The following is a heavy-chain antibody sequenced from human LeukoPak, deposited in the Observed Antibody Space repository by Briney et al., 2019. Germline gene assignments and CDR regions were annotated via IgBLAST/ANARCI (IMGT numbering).Heavy chain of an antibody. J-gene: IGHJ4*02. CDR3: ARRDTAMVRYYFDY. Sequence: SETLSLTCTVSGGSISSYYWSWIRQPAGKGLEWIGRIYTSGSTNYNPSLKSRVTMSVDTSKNQFSLKLSSVTAADTAVYCCARRDTAMVRYYFDYWGQGTLVTVSS. CDR1: GGSISSYY. D-gene: IGHD5-18*01. CDR2: IYTSGST. V-gene: IGHV4-4*07.